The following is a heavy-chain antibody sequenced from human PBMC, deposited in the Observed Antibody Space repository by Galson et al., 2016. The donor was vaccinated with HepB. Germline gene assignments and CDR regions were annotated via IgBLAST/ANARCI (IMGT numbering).Heavy chain of an antibody. J-gene: IGHJ5*02. V-gene: IGHV1-8*01. CDR2: MNPNSGNT. Sequence: SVKVSCKASGYTFTNYNINWVRQATGQGLEWMGWMNPNSGNTGYAQKFKGRVTMTRNISITTAYMELSSLRSEDTAVYYCARDIVVVTAKNNWFDPWGQGTLVTVSS. D-gene: IGHD2-21*02. CDR3: ARDIVVVTAKNNWFDP. CDR1: GYTFTNYN.